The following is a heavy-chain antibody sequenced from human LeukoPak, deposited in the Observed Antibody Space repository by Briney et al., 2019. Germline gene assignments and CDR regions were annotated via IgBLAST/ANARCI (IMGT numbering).Heavy chain of an antibody. V-gene: IGHV3-23*01. CDR1: GFASNNYA. D-gene: IGHD6-19*01. CDR2: IGGSGVST. Sequence: GGTLRLSRAASGFASNNYAMSCVPRAPGRGREGVSSIGGSGVSTYYADSVRGRFTMSRDNSKNTLYLQMNSLRAEDTAVYFCAKEGDSSGYYVILCFFDYWGQGTLVTVSS. CDR3: AKEGDSSGYYVILCFFDY. J-gene: IGHJ4*02.